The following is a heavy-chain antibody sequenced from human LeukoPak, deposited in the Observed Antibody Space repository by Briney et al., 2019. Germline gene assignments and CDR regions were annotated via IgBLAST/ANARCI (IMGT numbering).Heavy chain of an antibody. CDR1: GGSMSSINYY. CDR2: IYNSGSA. CDR3: VRQPSGSPGGY. Sequence: SETLSLTCSVSGGSMSSINYYWGWIRQPPGKGLEWIAYIYNSGSANYNPSLNSRVTVSVDTSNNQFSLKLSSVTAADTAVYYCVRQPSGSPGGYWGQGTLVTVSS. D-gene: IGHD1-26*01. V-gene: IGHV4-39*01. J-gene: IGHJ4*02.